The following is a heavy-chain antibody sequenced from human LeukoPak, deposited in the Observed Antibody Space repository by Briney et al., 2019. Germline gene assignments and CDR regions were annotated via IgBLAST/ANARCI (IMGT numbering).Heavy chain of an antibody. Sequence: GASVKVSCKASGGTFSSYAISWVRQAPGQGLEWMGGIIPIFGTANYAQKFQGRVTITADESTSTAYMELSRLRSDDTAVYYCARGPFVGSSWHFDYWGQGTLVTVSS. J-gene: IGHJ4*02. CDR2: IIPIFGTA. CDR3: ARGPFVGSSWHFDY. V-gene: IGHV1-69*13. CDR1: GGTFSSYA. D-gene: IGHD6-13*01.